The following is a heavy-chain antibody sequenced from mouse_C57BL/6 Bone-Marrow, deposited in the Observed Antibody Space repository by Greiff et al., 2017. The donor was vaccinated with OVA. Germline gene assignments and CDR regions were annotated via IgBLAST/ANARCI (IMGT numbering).Heavy chain of an antibody. CDR2: ISAGGSYT. J-gene: IGHJ4*01. D-gene: IGHD2-3*01. CDR1: GFTFTSYA. V-gene: IGHV5-4*03. CDR3: ARWLLPMDY. Sequence: EVMLVESGGGLVKPGGSLKLSCAASGFTFTSYAMSWVRQTPEKSLEWVATISAGGSYTYYPDNVKGRFTLSRDNATNNLYLQMSHLKSEDTAMDYCARWLLPMDYWGQGTAVTVSA.